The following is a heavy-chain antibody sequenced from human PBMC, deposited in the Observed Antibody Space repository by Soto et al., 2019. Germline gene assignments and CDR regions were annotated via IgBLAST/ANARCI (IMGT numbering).Heavy chain of an antibody. CDR1: GGSFSGYY. J-gene: IGHJ6*02. V-gene: IGHV4-34*01. CDR2: INHSGST. Sequence: SETLSLTCAVYGGSFSGYYWSWIRQPPGKGLEWIGEINHSGSTNYNPSLKSRVTISVDTSKNQFSLKLSSVTAADTAVYYCARGVPSYDFWSGPKTYGMDVWGQGTTVTVSS. D-gene: IGHD3-3*01. CDR3: ARGVPSYDFWSGPKTYGMDV.